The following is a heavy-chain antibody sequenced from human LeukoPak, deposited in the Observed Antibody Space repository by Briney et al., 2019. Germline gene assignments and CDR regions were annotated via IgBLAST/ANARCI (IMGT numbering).Heavy chain of an antibody. J-gene: IGHJ3*02. D-gene: IGHD3-9*01. CDR2: IYYSGST. Sequence: SETLSLTCTVSGGSISSSSYYWGWIRQPPGKGLEWIGSIYYSGSTYYNPSLKSRVTISVDTSKNQFSLKLSSVTAADTAVYYCARQTSDDILTGYYHDAFDIWGQGTIVTVS. CDR1: GGSISSSSYY. CDR3: ARQTSDDILTGYYHDAFDI. V-gene: IGHV4-39*01.